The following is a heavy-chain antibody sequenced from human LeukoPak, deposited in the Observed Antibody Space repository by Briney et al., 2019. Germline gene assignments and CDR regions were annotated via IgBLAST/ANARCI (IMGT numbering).Heavy chain of an antibody. CDR2: ISGSGTGT. J-gene: IGHJ4*02. CDR3: AKEGGTGTRFDY. D-gene: IGHD1-7*01. CDR1: GFTFSSYA. Sequence: GGSLRLSCAASGFTFSSYAMSWARQAPGKGLEWVSAISGSGTGTYYADSVKGRFTISRDNSKNTLYLQMNSLRAEDTAVYYCAKEGGTGTRFDYWGQGTLVTVSS. V-gene: IGHV3-23*01.